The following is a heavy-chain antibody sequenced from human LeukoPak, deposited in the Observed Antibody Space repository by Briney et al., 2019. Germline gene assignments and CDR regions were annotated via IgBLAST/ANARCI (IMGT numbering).Heavy chain of an antibody. CDR2: ISSSGST. D-gene: IGHD3-10*01. CDR1: GDSISSGDYY. Sequence: SETLSLTCTVSGDSISSGDYYWSWIRQPAGKGLEWIGRISSSGSTNYNPSLKSRVTMSVDTSKNQFSLKLSSVTAADTAVYYCARDKYYYGSGERWFDPWGQGTLVTVSS. V-gene: IGHV4-61*02. CDR3: ARDKYYYGSGERWFDP. J-gene: IGHJ5*02.